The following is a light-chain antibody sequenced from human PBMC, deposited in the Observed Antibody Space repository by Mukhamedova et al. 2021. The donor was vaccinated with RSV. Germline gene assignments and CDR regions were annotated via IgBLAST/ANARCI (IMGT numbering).Light chain of an antibody. V-gene: IGLV2-14*01. CDR3: SSYTSSSTRV. CDR1: SSDVGGYNY. J-gene: IGLJ2*01. CDR2: EVS. Sequence: TGTSSDVGGYNYVSWYQQHPGKAPKLMIYEVSNRPSGVSNRFSGSKSGNTASLTISGLQAEDEADYYCSSYTSSSTRVFGGGT.